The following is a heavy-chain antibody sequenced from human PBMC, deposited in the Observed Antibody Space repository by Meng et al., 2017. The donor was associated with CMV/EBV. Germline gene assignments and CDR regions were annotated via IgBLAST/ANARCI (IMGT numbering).Heavy chain of an antibody. V-gene: IGHV4-34*01. CDR2: INHSGST. Sequence: VYGGSFSGYYWSWIRQPPGKGLEWIGEINHSGSTNYNPSLKSRVTISVDTYKNQFSLKLSSVTAADTAVYYCARFPRYSSSWYIVDYWGQGTLVTVSS. D-gene: IGHD6-13*01. J-gene: IGHJ4*02. CDR3: ARFPRYSSSWYIVDY. CDR1: GGSFSGYY.